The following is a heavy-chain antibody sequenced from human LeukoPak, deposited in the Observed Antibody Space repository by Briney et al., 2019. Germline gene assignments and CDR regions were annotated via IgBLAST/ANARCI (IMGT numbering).Heavy chain of an antibody. V-gene: IGHV1-69*13. Sequence: SVKVSCKASGGTFSSYAISWVRQAPGQGLEWMGGIIPIFGTANYAQKFQGRVTIIADESTSTAYMELRSLRSDDTAVYYCARDVIWGRFDYWGQGTLVTVSS. CDR3: ARDVIWGRFDY. D-gene: IGHD7-27*01. J-gene: IGHJ4*02. CDR2: IIPIFGTA. CDR1: GGTFSSYA.